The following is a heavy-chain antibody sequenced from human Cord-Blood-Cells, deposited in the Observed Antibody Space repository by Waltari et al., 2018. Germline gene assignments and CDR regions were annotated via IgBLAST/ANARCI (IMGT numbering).Heavy chain of an antibody. CDR2: IYYSGST. CDR3: ARQVWESIDY. J-gene: IGHJ4*02. CDR1: GGSISSSSYY. V-gene: IGHV4-39*01. D-gene: IGHD1-26*01. Sequence: QLQLQESGPGLVKPSETLSLTCTVSGGSISSSSYYWGWIRQPPWKGLEWIGSIYYSGSTYYNPSLKSRVTISVDTSKNQFSLKLSSVTAADTAVYYCARQVWESIDYWGQGTLVTVSS.